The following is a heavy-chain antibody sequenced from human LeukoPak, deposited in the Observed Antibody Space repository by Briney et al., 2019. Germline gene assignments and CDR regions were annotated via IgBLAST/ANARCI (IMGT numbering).Heavy chain of an antibody. CDR3: ARHNFARPFDY. V-gene: IGHV4-34*01. J-gene: IGHJ4*02. CDR2: INQSGST. Sequence: ASETLSLTCAVYGGSFSGYYWSWIRQPPGKGLEWIGEINQSGSTNYDPSLKSRVTISVDTSKNQFSLKLSSVAAADTAVYYCARHNFARPFDYWGQGTQVTVSS. D-gene: IGHD6-6*01. CDR1: GGSFSGYY.